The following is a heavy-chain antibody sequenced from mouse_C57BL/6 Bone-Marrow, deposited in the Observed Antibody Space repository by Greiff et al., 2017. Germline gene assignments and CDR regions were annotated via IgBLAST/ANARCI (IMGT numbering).Heavy chain of an antibody. CDR3: ARLPFAY. CDR1: GYTFTSYW. Sequence: VQLQQPGAELVKPGASVKMSCKASGYTFTSYWITWVKQRPGQGLEWIGDIYPGSGSTHYNEKFQSKATLTVDTSSSTAYMQLSILTSEDSAVYYCARLPFAYSSQGTLVTVSA. D-gene: IGHD5-1*01. CDR2: IYPGSGST. J-gene: IGHJ3*01. V-gene: IGHV1-55*01.